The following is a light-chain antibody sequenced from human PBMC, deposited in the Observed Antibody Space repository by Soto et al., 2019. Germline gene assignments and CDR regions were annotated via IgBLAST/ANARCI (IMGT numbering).Light chain of an antibody. Sequence: DILVTQSPASLSASVGDKVTITCRASQIINIYLNWYQQKPGQAPKLLIYCVSSLHGGVPSRCSGSGASGTDFTLTISRLQPEDFATYFCQQTYSSPYTFGHGTRLEIK. CDR2: CVS. J-gene: IGKJ2*01. CDR3: QQTYSSPYT. CDR1: QIINIY. V-gene: IGKV1-39*01.